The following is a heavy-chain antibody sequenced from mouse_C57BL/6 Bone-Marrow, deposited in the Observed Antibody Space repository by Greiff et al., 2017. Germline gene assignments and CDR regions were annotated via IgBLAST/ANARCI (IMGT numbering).Heavy chain of an antibody. V-gene: IGHV5-6*01. D-gene: IGHD1-1*01. CDR2: ISSGGSYT. CDR1: GFTFSSYG. Sequence: EVQGVESGGDLVKPGGSLKLSCAASGFTFSSYGMSWVRQTPDTRLEWVATISSGGSYTYYPDSVKGRFTISRDNAKNTLYLQMSSLTSEDTAMYYCARDSSPVYFDYWGQGTTLTVSS. CDR3: ARDSSPVYFDY. J-gene: IGHJ2*01.